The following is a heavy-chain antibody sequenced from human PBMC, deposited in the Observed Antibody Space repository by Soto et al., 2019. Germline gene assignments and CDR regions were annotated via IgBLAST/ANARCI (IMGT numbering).Heavy chain of an antibody. Sequence: SETLSLTCTVSGGSISRSSYYWGWIRQPPGKGLEWIGSIYYSGSTYYNPSLKRRVTISVDTSKNQFSLKLSSVTAADTAVYYCARQPATTYGSAGPPDVWGQGTTVTVSS. D-gene: IGHD3-10*01. CDR2: IYYSGST. CDR1: GGSISRSSYY. CDR3: ARQPATTYGSAGPPDV. J-gene: IGHJ6*02. V-gene: IGHV4-39*01.